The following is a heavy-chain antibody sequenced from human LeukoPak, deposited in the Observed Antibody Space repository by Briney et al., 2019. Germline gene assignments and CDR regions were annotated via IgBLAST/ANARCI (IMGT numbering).Heavy chain of an antibody. Sequence: SETLSLTCTVSGGSISSYFWSWIRQPPGKGLEWIGNSYYRGSTNYNPSLKSRVTISVDTSKNQFSLKLSSVTAADTAVYYCARAPPDYDILTGSVTDWGQGTLVTVSS. V-gene: IGHV4-59*08. CDR2: SYYRGST. J-gene: IGHJ4*02. CDR1: GGSISSYF. D-gene: IGHD3-9*01. CDR3: ARAPPDYDILTGSVTD.